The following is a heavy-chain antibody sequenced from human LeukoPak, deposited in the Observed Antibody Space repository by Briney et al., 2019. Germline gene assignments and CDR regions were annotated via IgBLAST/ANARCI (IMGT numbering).Heavy chain of an antibody. Sequence: PGGSLRLSCAASGFTFGNYSMNWVRQAPGKGLEWVSSISGSSTYIYYADSVKGRFTISRDNAKISLYLQMNSLRAEDTAVYYCARRAGAYSHPYDYWGQGTLVTVSS. D-gene: IGHD4/OR15-4a*01. V-gene: IGHV3-21*04. CDR3: ARRAGAYSHPYDY. J-gene: IGHJ4*02. CDR2: ISGSSTYI. CDR1: GFTFGNYS.